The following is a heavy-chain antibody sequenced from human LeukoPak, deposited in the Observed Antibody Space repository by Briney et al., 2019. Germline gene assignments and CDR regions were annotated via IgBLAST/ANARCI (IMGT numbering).Heavy chain of an antibody. J-gene: IGHJ4*02. V-gene: IGHV3-53*01. CDR3: ARDTGSMAARYLDF. CDR2: IYSGGST. CDR1: TFTVSRNY. Sequence: GGSLRLSCAAYTFTVSRNYMSWVRQAPGKGLEWVSVIYSGGSTYYADSVKGRFTISRNNSKNTLYLQMNSLRAEDTAVYYCARDTGSMAARYLDFWGQGTLVTVSS. D-gene: IGHD2-8*02.